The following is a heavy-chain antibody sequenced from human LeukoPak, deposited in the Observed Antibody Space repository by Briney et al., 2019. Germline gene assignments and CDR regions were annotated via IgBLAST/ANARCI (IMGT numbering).Heavy chain of an antibody. J-gene: IGHJ4*02. CDR3: AKIFGVVMLTEFDY. V-gene: IGHV3-23*01. CDR1: GFTFSTSA. Sequence: HPGASLRLSCAASGFTFSTSAMGWVRQAPGKGLEWVSGISVSGYSTYYAESVKGRFTISRDNSKNTLYLQMNSLRAEDAAVYYCAKIFGVVMLTEFDYWGQGTVVTASS. D-gene: IGHD3-3*01. CDR2: ISVSGYST.